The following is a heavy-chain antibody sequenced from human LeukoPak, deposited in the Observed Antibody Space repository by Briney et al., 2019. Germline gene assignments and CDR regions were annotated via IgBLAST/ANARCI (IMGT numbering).Heavy chain of an antibody. D-gene: IGHD5-24*01. CDR1: GLTVSSNY. J-gene: IGHJ5*02. V-gene: IGHV3-66*01. CDR3: ARVKRWLQFWLTLDP. CDR2: IYSGGST. Sequence: GGSLRHSCAGSGLTVSSNYMSWVRQAPGKGLEWVSVIYSGGSTYYADSVKGRFTISRDNSKNTLYLQMNSLRAEDTAVYYCARVKRWLQFWLTLDPWGQGTLVTVSS.